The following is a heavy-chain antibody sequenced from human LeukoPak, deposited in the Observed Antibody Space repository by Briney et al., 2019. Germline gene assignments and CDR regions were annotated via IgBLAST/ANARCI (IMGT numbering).Heavy chain of an antibody. CDR1: GGSISSGGYS. J-gene: IGHJ4*02. CDR3: ARGALRITMLYDY. D-gene: IGHD3-10*01. V-gene: IGHV4-30-2*01. Sequence: SETLSLTCAVSGGSISSGGYSWSWIRQPPGKGLEWIGEIYHSGSTNYNPSLKSRVTISVDKSKNQFSLKLSSVTAADTAVYYCARGALRITMLYDYWGQGTLVTVSS. CDR2: IYHSGST.